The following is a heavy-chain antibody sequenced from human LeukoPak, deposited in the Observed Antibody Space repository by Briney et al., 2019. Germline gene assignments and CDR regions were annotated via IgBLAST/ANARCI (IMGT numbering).Heavy chain of an antibody. CDR1: GGTFSSYA. CDR2: ISAYNGNT. Sequence: ASVKVSCKASGGTFSSYAISWVRQAPGQGLEWMGWISAYNGNTNYAQKLQGRVTMTTDTSTSTAYMELRSLRSDDTAVYYCARDFSSGWFDPWGQGTLVTVSS. D-gene: IGHD6-25*01. J-gene: IGHJ5*02. V-gene: IGHV1-18*01. CDR3: ARDFSSGWFDP.